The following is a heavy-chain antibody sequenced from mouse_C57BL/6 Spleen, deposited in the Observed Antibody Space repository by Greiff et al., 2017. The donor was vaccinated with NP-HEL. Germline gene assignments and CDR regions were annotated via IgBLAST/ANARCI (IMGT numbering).Heavy chain of an antibody. D-gene: IGHD2-1*01. CDR3: ARRAYGTPDY. V-gene: IGHV5-17*01. CDR1: GFTFSDYG. CDR2: ISSGSSTI. J-gene: IGHJ2*01. Sequence: EVKLMESGGGLVKPGGSLKLSCAASGFTFSDYGMHWVRQAPEKGLEWVAYISSGSSTIYYADTVKGRFTISRDNAKNTLFLQMTSLRSEDTAMYYCARRAYGTPDYWGQGTTLTVSS.